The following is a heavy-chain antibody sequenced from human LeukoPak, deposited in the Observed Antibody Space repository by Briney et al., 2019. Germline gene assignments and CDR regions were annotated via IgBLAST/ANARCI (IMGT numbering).Heavy chain of an antibody. J-gene: IGHJ3*02. CDR2: IYYSGST. CDR1: GGSISSYY. Sequence: SETLSLTRTVSGGSISSYYWSWIRQPPGKGLEWIGYIYYSGSTNYNPSLKSRVTISVDTSKNQFSLKLSSVTAADTAVYYCARIPYYYDSSGHSDDAFDIWGQGTMVTVSS. V-gene: IGHV4-59*01. D-gene: IGHD3-22*01. CDR3: ARIPYYYDSSGHSDDAFDI.